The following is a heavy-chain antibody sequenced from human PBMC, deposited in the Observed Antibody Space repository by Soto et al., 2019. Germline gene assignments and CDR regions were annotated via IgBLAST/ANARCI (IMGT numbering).Heavy chain of an antibody. Sequence: GGSLRLSCAASGFTFDDYAMHWVRQAPGKGLEWVSGISWNSGSIGYADSVKGRFTISRDNAKNSLYLQMNSLRAEDTALYYCAKDIASIAAAGIDYWGQGTLVTVSS. CDR2: ISWNSGSI. V-gene: IGHV3-9*01. J-gene: IGHJ4*02. D-gene: IGHD6-13*01. CDR3: AKDIASIAAAGIDY. CDR1: GFTFDDYA.